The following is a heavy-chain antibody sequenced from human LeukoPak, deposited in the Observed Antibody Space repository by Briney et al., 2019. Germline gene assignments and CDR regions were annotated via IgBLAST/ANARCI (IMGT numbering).Heavy chain of an antibody. V-gene: IGHV1-46*01. CDR2: INPSGCST. Sequence: SSVNVSCMSCGYTFTSYYIHWVRQAPGQGLEWMGIINPSGCSTSYAQKFQGRVTMTRDTSTGTVYMELSSLRSEDTAVYYCARGSHIVVVTGPRRVPLDYWGQGTLVTVSS. CDR3: ARGSHIVVVTGPRRVPLDY. J-gene: IGHJ4*02. CDR1: GYTFTSYY. D-gene: IGHD2-21*02.